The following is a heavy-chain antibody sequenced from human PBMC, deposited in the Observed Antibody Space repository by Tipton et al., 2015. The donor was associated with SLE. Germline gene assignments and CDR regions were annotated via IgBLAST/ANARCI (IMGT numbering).Heavy chain of an antibody. CDR1: GTSISRFY. CDR3: ARVPAVYYYYMDV. Sequence: TLSLTCTVSGTSISRFYWNWIRQSPGKGLEWIGYISNSGSTNYNPSLKSRVTISVDTSKNQFSLKLSSVTAADTAVYYCARVPAVYYYYMDVWGKGTTVTVSS. CDR2: ISNSGST. D-gene: IGHD2-2*01. J-gene: IGHJ6*03. V-gene: IGHV4-59*01.